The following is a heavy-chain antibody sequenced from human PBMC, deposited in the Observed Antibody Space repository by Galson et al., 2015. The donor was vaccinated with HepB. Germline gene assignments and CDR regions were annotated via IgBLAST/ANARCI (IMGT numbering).Heavy chain of an antibody. CDR3: AKDIGPSTLHGGFDY. D-gene: IGHD2-2*01. CDR1: GFTFDDYT. Sequence: SLRLSCAASGFTFDDYTMHWVRQAPGKGLEWVSLISWDGGSTYYADSVKGRFTISRDNSKNSLYLQMNSLRTEDTALYYCAKDIGPSTLHGGFDYWVQGTLVTVSS. J-gene: IGHJ4*02. CDR2: ISWDGGST. V-gene: IGHV3-43*01.